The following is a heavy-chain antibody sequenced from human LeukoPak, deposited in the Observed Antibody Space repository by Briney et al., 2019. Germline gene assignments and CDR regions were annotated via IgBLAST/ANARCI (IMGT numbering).Heavy chain of an antibody. D-gene: IGHD3-3*01. CDR1: GFTFSSYA. CDR2: ISGSGGST. J-gene: IGHJ4*02. CDR3: AKEITGDFWSGYYSFDY. V-gene: IGHV3-23*01. Sequence: TGGSLRLSCAASGFTFSSYAMSWVRQAPGKGLEWVSAISGSGGSTYYADSVKGRFTISRDNSKNTLYLQMNSLRAEDTAVYYCAKEITGDFWSGYYSFDYWGQGTLVTVSS.